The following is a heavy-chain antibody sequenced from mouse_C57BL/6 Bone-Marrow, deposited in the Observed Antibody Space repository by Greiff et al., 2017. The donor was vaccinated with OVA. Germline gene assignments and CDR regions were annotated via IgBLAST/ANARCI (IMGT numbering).Heavy chain of an antibody. CDR2: IDPSDSYT. CDR1: GYTFTSYW. D-gene: IGHD3-2*02. CDR3: ARGAAQVFFAY. Sequence: VQLQESGAELVMPGASVKLSCKASGYTFTSYWMHWVKQRPGQGLEWIGEIDPSDSYTNYNQKFKGKSTLTVDKSSSTAYMQLSSLTSEDSAVYYCARGAAQVFFAYWGQGTLVTVSA. V-gene: IGHV1-69*01. J-gene: IGHJ3*01.